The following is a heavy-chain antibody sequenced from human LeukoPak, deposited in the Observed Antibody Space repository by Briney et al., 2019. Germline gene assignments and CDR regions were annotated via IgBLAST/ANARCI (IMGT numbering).Heavy chain of an antibody. Sequence: GGSLRLSCAASGFTFSSYAMRWVRQTPGKGLEWVSSVTGSGSNTYYADSVRDRFTISRDNSKNTLYLQMNSLRAEDTAVCYCAKRGSAAYHFEHWGQGALVTASS. CDR1: GFTFSSYA. CDR3: AKRGSAAYHFEH. V-gene: IGHV3-23*01. CDR2: VTGSGSNT. D-gene: IGHD3-10*01. J-gene: IGHJ4*02.